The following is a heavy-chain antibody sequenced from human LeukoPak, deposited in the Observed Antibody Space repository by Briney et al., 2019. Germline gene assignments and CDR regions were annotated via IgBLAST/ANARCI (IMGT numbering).Heavy chain of an antibody. CDR3: AKVRASIWFGELYYYGMDV. Sequence: PGGSLRLSCAASGSTFSSYAMSWVRQAPGKGLEWVSAISGSGGSTYYADSVKGRFTISRDNSKNTLYLQMNSLRAEDTAVYYCAKVRASIWFGELYYYGMDVWGQGTTVTVSS. V-gene: IGHV3-23*01. CDR2: ISGSGGST. CDR1: GSTFSSYA. J-gene: IGHJ6*02. D-gene: IGHD3-10*01.